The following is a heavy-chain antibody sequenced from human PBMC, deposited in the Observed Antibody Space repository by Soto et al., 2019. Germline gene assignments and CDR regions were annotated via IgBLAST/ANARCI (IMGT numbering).Heavy chain of an antibody. D-gene: IGHD2-2*02. J-gene: IGHJ5*02. CDR2: INHSGST. V-gene: IGHV4-34*01. CDR1: GGSFSGYY. Sequence: SETLSLTCAVYGGSFSGYYWSWIRQPPGKGLEWIGEINHSGSTNYNPSLKSRVTISVDTSKNQFSLKLSSVTAADTAVYYCARGRGVVVPAAIDRPVDPWGQGTLVTVSS. CDR3: ARGRGVVVPAAIDRPVDP.